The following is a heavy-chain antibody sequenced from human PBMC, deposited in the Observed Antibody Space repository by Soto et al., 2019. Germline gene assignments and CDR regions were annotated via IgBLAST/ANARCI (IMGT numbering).Heavy chain of an antibody. CDR3: ARDEEESITIFGLVILRGYMDV. CDR1: GYTVTRYG. Sequence: ASVKVACKASGYTVTRYGISWVRQAPGQGIEWMGWISAYNGNTNYAQKLQGRVTMTTDTSTSTAYMELRSLRSDDTAVYYCARDEEESITIFGLVILRGYMDVWGKGTTVTVSS. V-gene: IGHV1-18*01. D-gene: IGHD3-3*01. J-gene: IGHJ6*03. CDR2: ISAYNGNT.